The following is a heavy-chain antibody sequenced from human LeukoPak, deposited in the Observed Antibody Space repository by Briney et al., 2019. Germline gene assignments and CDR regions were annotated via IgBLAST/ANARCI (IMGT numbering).Heavy chain of an antibody. D-gene: IGHD2-21*02. Sequence: GGSLRLSCAASGFIFSDYGMSWARQAPGKGLEGVSVISSTGGNTYYADSVKGRFTVSRDNSKNTVYLQMNSLRAEDTALYYCSKEGSDDYYFDYWGQGTLLTVSS. CDR1: GFIFSDYG. CDR2: ISSTGGNT. CDR3: SKEGSDDYYFDY. J-gene: IGHJ4*02. V-gene: IGHV3-23*01.